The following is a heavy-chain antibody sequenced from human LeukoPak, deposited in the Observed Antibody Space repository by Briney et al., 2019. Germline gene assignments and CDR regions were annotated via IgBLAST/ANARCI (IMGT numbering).Heavy chain of an antibody. Sequence: GGSLRLSCAASGFTFRSYWMHWVRQAPGKGLVWVSRINGDGSSTTYADSVKGRFTISRDNARNTLYLQMNSLRAEDAAVYYCARGRYYLDYWGQGTLVTVTS. V-gene: IGHV3-74*01. D-gene: IGHD3-16*01. CDR3: ARGRYYLDY. CDR1: GFTFRSYW. J-gene: IGHJ4*02. CDR2: INGDGSST.